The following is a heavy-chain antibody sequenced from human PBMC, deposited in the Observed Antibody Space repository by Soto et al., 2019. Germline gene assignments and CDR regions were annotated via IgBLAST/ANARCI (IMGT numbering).Heavy chain of an antibody. Sequence: SQTLSLTCAISGDSVSSNTASWNWIRQSPSRGLEWLGRTYFRSKWYNDYAVSVKSRIIINPDTSNNQFSLQLNSVTPEDTAVYFCAKGDNLRPKTGSAFDPCGQGLMVTVSS. CDR3: AKGDNLRPKTGSAFDP. V-gene: IGHV6-1*01. CDR1: GDSVSSNTAS. J-gene: IGHJ5*02. D-gene: IGHD4-17*01. CDR2: TYFRSKWYN.